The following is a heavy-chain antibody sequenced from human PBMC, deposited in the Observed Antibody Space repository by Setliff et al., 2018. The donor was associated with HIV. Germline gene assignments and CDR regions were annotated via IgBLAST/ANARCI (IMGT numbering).Heavy chain of an antibody. CDR2: IWYDGSNK. J-gene: IGHJ4*02. D-gene: IGHD2-2*01. CDR1: GFTFSSYG. V-gene: IGHV3-33*06. Sequence: PGGSLRLSCAASGFTFSSYGMHWVRQAPGKGLEWVAVIWYDGSNKYYADSVKGRFTISRDNSKNTLYLQMNSLRAEDTAVYYCAKMDVVVIPAAIRYWGQGTLVTVSS. CDR3: AKMDVVVIPAAIRY.